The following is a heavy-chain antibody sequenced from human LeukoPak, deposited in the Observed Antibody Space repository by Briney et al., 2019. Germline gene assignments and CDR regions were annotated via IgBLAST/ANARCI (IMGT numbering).Heavy chain of an antibody. D-gene: IGHD3-16*02. CDR3: ARDRLGELSLMFDY. CDR2: ISYDGSNK. Sequence: GRSLRLSCAASGFTFSSYAMHWVRQAPGKGLEWVAVISYDGSNKYYADSVKGRSTISRDNSKNTLYLQMNSLRAEDTAVYYCARDRLGELSLMFDYWGQGTLVTVSS. J-gene: IGHJ4*02. CDR1: GFTFSSYA. V-gene: IGHV3-30-3*01.